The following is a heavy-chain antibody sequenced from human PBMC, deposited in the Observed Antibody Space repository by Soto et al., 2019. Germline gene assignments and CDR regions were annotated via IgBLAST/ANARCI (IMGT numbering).Heavy chain of an antibody. D-gene: IGHD2-2*01. CDR2: INHSGST. CDR3: ARGGYCSSTSCQLAHWFDP. Sequence: SETLSLTCAVYGGSFSCYYWSWIRQPPGKGLEWIGEINHSGSTNYNPSLKSRVTISVDTSKNQFSLKLSSVTAADTAVYYCARGGYCSSTSCQLAHWFDPWGQGTLVTVSS. CDR1: GGSFSCYY. V-gene: IGHV4-34*01. J-gene: IGHJ5*02.